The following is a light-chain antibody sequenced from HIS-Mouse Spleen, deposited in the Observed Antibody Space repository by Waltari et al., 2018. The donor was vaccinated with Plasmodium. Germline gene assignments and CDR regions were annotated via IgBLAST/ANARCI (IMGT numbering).Light chain of an antibody. Sequence: SYELTQPSSVSVSPGQTARITCSGDVLAKKYARWFQQKPGQAPVLAIYKDSERPSGIPERFSGSSSGTTVTLTISGAQVEDEADYYCYSTDSSGNHRVFGGGTKLTVL. CDR2: KDS. CDR1: VLAKKY. V-gene: IGLV3-27*01. CDR3: YSTDSSGNHRV. J-gene: IGLJ3*02.